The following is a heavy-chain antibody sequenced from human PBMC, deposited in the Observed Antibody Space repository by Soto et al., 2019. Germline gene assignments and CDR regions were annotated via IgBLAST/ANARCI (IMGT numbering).Heavy chain of an antibody. J-gene: IGHJ4*02. CDR1: GFTFKSYG. D-gene: IGHD1-1*01. CDR3: ATEGLYKTLDY. CDR2: ISYDGNNK. V-gene: IGHV3-30*03. Sequence: QVQLVESGGGVVQPGRSLRLSCAASGFTFKSYGMHWVRQAPGKGLEWVAVISYDGNNKYYADSVKGRFTISRDIPKNTLYLQLNSLRAEDTAVYYCATEGLYKTLDYWGQGTLVTVSS.